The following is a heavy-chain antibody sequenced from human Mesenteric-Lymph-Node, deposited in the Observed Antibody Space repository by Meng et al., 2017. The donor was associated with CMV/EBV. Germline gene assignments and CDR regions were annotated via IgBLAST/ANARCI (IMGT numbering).Heavy chain of an antibody. CDR3: AKDVMGRSYCSSTRCLTHFDY. Sequence: GESLKISCAASGFTFSSYAMHWVRQAPGKGLEWVAVISYDGSNKYYADSVKGRFTISRDNSKNTLYLQMNSLRAEDTAVYYCAKDVMGRSYCSSTRCLTHFDYWGQGTLVTVSS. CDR1: GFTFSSYA. D-gene: IGHD2-2*01. V-gene: IGHV3-30*04. J-gene: IGHJ4*02. CDR2: ISYDGSNK.